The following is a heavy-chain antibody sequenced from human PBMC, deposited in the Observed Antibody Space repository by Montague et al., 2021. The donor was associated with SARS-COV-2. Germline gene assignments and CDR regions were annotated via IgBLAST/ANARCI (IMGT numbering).Heavy chain of an antibody. CDR3: ARGGGDYGGNPFDY. CDR2: IYYSGST. Sequence: SETRSLTCTVSGVSITTYYWSWIRQPPGKGLEWIGYIYYSGSTYYTPSPKSRVSFSVDASKNEFSLRLTSVSAADTAIYYCARGGGDYGGNPFDYWGQGTLVTVSS. V-gene: IGHV4-59*01. D-gene: IGHD4-23*01. CDR1: GVSITTYY. J-gene: IGHJ4*02.